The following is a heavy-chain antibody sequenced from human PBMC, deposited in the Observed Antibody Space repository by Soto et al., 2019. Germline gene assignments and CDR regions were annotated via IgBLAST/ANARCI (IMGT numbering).Heavy chain of an antibody. CDR2: ISYDGSNK. D-gene: IGHD1-7*01. V-gene: IGHV3-30*18. Sequence: GGSLRLSCAASGFTFSRYGMHWVRQAPGKGLEWVAVISYDGSNKYYEDSVKGRFTISRDNSKNTLSLQMNSLRAEDTAVYYCAKGRWNYASYFDYWGQGTLVTVSS. J-gene: IGHJ4*02. CDR3: AKGRWNYASYFDY. CDR1: GFTFSRYG.